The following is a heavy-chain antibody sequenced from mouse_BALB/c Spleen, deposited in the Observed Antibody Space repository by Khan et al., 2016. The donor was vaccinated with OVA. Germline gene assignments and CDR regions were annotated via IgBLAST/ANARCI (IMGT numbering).Heavy chain of an antibody. CDR3: SRGGYYYGTPFDD. Sequence: VQLVETGGGLVRPGNSLKLSCVTSGFTFSYYRMHWLRQFPGKRLEWIAVITVKSDNSGANYAESVKGRFTISRADSKSSVYLQMNRLRKEDTATYYCSRGGYYYGTPFDDWGQGTTLTVSS. V-gene: IGHV13-2*02. D-gene: IGHD1-1*01. CDR1: GFTFSYYR. J-gene: IGHJ2*01. CDR2: ITVKSDNSGA.